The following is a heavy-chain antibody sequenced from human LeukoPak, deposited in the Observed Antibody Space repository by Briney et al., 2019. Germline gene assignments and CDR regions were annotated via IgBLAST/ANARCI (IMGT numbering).Heavy chain of an antibody. CDR1: GGSISSYY. D-gene: IGHD3-22*01. CDR2: IYYSGST. CDR3: ARTAWWLLDS. V-gene: IGHV4-59*01. Sequence: SETLSLTCTVSGGSISSYYWSWIRQRPGKGLEWIGYIYYSGSTNYNPSLKSRVTISADTSKNLFSLKLSSVTAADTAVYYCARTAWWLLDSWGQGTPVTVSS. J-gene: IGHJ4*02.